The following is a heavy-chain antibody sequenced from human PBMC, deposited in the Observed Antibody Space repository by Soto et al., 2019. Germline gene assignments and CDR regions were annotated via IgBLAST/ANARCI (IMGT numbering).Heavy chain of an antibody. CDR1: GFTFSSHW. CDR3: IRGSRGRNGIDY. D-gene: IGHD6-13*01. V-gene: IGHV3-74*01. Sequence: EVQLVESGGGLVQPGGSLTVSCTASGFTFSSHWIHWVRQGPGKGLMWVSRIDGDGRNTDYADSVKGRFALSRDNAKNTVNLHMSSLRADDTGVYYCIRGSRGRNGIDYWGQGARVTVSS. CDR2: IDGDGRNT. J-gene: IGHJ4*02.